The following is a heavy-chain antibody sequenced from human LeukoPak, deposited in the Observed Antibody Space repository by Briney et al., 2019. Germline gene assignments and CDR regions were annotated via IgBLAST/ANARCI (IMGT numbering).Heavy chain of an antibody. Sequence: GASVKVSCKASGYTFTAYEMHWVRQAPGQGLEYVGWINPKNGGTNSAQNFQGRVTMTWDTSVSTAYMELSRLRSDDTAVYYCAREEDCGTARCSNDHWGQGTLVTVSS. CDR3: AREEDCGTARCSNDH. J-gene: IGHJ4*02. V-gene: IGHV1-2*02. CDR2: INPKNGGT. CDR1: GYTFTAYE. D-gene: IGHD1-1*01.